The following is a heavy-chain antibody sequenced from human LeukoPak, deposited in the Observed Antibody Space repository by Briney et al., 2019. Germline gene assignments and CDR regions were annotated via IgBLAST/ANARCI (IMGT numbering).Heavy chain of an antibody. CDR2: ISYDGSNK. V-gene: IGHV3-30-3*01. D-gene: IGHD2-15*01. CDR1: GFTFSSYA. J-gene: IGHJ6*02. Sequence: GGSLRLSCAASGFTFSSYAMSWVRQAPGKGLEWVAVISYDGSNKYYADSVKGRFTISRDNSKNTLYLQMNSLRAEDTAVYYCAREGRVVVVVAATPDYYYGMDVWGQGTTVTVSS. CDR3: AREGRVVVVVAATPDYYYGMDV.